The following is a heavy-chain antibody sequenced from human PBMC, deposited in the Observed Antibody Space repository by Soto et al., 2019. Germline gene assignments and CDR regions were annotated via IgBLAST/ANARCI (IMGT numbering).Heavy chain of an antibody. CDR3: AKDLTAVVTDVCDY. J-gene: IGHJ4*02. V-gene: IGHV3-23*01. D-gene: IGHD2-15*01. Sequence: EVQLLESGGGLVQPGGSLRLSCAASGFTFSSYVMSWVRQAPGKGLEWVSAISGSGGSTYYADYVKGLFTNARNNSKNTLYLQMNSLRAEDTAVYYCAKDLTAVVTDVCDYWGQGTLVTVSS. CDR1: GFTFSSYV. CDR2: ISGSGGST.